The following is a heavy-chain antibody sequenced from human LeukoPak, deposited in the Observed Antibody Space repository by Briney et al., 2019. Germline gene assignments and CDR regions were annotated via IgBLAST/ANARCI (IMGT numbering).Heavy chain of an antibody. J-gene: IGHJ5*02. Sequence: SETLSLTCAVYAGSFSGYYWSWIRQPPGQGLEWIGEINHSGSTNYNPSLKSRVTIAVDTSKNQFSLKLSSVTAADTAVYYCAREQKNWNDVGFWFDPWGQGTLVTVSS. V-gene: IGHV4-34*01. CDR1: AGSFSGYY. D-gene: IGHD1-1*01. CDR3: AREQKNWNDVGFWFDP. CDR2: INHSGST.